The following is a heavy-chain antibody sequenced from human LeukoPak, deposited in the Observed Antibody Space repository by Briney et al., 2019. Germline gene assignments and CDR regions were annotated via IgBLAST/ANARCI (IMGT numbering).Heavy chain of an antibody. V-gene: IGHV4-39*01. J-gene: IGHJ4*02. D-gene: IGHD2-15*01. CDR1: GASISSSSYY. CDR3: VRHGGGYCSGGSCYVDY. Sequence: SETLSLTCTVTGASISSSSYYWGWIRQPPGKGLEWIGSIYYSGSTYYNPSLKSRVTISVDTSKNQFSLKVTSVTAADTAVYYCVRHGGGYCSGGSCYVDYWGQGTLVTVSS. CDR2: IYYSGST.